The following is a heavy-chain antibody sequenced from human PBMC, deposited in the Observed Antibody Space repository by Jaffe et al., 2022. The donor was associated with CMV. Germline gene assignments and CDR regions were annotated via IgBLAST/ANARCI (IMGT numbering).Heavy chain of an antibody. Sequence: QVTLKESGPVLVKPTETLTLTCTVSGFSLSNARMGVSWIRQPPGKALEWLAHIFSNDEKSYSTSLKSRLTISKDTSKSQVVLTMTNMDPVDTATYYCARISGPSNYYDSSGYPTLFDYWGQGTLVTVSS. CDR1: GFSLSNARMG. CDR2: IFSNDEK. CDR3: ARISGPSNYYDSSGYPTLFDY. V-gene: IGHV2-26*01. J-gene: IGHJ4*02. D-gene: IGHD3-22*01.